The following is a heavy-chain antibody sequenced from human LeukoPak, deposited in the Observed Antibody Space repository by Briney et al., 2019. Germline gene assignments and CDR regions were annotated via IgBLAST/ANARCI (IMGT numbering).Heavy chain of an antibody. V-gene: IGHV3-23*01. CDR3: AKDPNGDYVGAFDT. J-gene: IGHJ3*02. D-gene: IGHD4-17*01. CDR2: IGITSEYI. CDR1: GFTITAYA. Sequence: GGSLRPSCAASGFTITAYAMSWVRQSPGKGLEWVSGIGITSEYIHYADSVKGRFTISRDNSKNTVYLETSSLRAEDAAVYYCAKDPNGDYVGAFDTWGQGTMVIVSS.